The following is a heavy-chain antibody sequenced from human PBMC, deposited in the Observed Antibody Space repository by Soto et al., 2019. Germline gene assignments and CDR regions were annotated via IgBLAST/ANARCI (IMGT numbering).Heavy chain of an antibody. J-gene: IGHJ6*02. Sequence: QVPLVQSGAEVKKPGASVKVSCKASGYTFTGYYMHWVRQAPGQGLEWMGWINPNSGGTNYAQKFQGWVTMTRDTSISTAYMELSRLRSDDTAVYYCARDHVGYSYGFGNYYYYYGMDVWGQGTTVTVSS. D-gene: IGHD5-18*01. CDR3: ARDHVGYSYGFGNYYYYYGMDV. V-gene: IGHV1-2*04. CDR2: INPNSGGT. CDR1: GYTFTGYY.